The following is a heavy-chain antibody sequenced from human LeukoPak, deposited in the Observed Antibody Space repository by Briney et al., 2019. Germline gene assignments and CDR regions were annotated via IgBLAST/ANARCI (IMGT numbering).Heavy chain of an antibody. D-gene: IGHD5-24*01. J-gene: IGHJ3*02. CDR3: ARQSRDDAFDI. CDR2: INPNSGGT. CDR1: GYTFTGYH. Sequence: ASVKVSCKACGYTFTGYHMHWVRQAPGQGLEWMGRINPNSGGTNHAQKFQGRVTMTRDTSINTAYMQLNRLQSDDTAIYYCARQSRDDAFDIWGQGTMVTVSS. V-gene: IGHV1-2*02.